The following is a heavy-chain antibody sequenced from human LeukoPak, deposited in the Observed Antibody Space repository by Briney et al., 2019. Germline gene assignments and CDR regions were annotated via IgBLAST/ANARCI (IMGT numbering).Heavy chain of an antibody. Sequence: PGGSLRLSCAASGFTFSSYSMNWVRQAPGKGLEWVSYISSSSSTIYYADSVKGRFTISRDNAKNSLYLQMNSLRAEDTAVYYCARGSITIFGADRGAFDIWGQGTMVTVSS. J-gene: IGHJ3*02. CDR2: ISSSSSTI. D-gene: IGHD3-3*01. V-gene: IGHV3-48*01. CDR3: ARGSITIFGADRGAFDI. CDR1: GFTFSSYS.